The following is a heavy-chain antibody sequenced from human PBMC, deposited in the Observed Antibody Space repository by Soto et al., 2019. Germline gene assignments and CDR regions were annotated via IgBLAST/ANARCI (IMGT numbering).Heavy chain of an antibody. Sequence: SVKVSCKASGGTFSSYTISWVRQAPGQGFEWMGRIIPILGIANYAEKYRGRVSLATDASTTTAYLELTTLTFDDTAVYYCARDRWHPTAVTDEADFDYWGQGTLVTVPQ. V-gene: IGHV1-69*16. CDR2: IIPILGIA. CDR1: GGTFSSYT. D-gene: IGHD1-1*01. CDR3: ARDRWHPTAVTDEADFDY. J-gene: IGHJ4*02.